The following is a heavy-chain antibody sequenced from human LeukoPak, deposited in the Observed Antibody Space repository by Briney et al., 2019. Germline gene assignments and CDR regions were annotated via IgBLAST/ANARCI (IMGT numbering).Heavy chain of an antibody. CDR3: ARVYLYDYFDY. Sequence: GASVKVSCKVSGYTLTELSMHWVRQAPGQGLEWMGWINPNSGGTNYAQKFQGRVTMTRDTSISTAYMELSRLRSDDTAVYYCARVYLYDYFDYWGQGTLVTVSS. CDR1: GYTLTELS. V-gene: IGHV1-2*02. CDR2: INPNSGGT. J-gene: IGHJ4*02. D-gene: IGHD2/OR15-2a*01.